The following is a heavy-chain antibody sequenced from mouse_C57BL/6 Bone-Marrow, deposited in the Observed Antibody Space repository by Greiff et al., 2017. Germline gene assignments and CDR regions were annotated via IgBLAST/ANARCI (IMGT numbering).Heavy chain of an antibody. Sequence: QVQLKQSGPGLVAPSQSLSITCTVSGFSLTSYGVDWVRQPPGKGLEWLGVIWGGGSTNYNTALMSRLSISKDNSKSQVFLKMNSLQTDDTAMYYCAKHRGESYYYGSSHWYFDVWGTGTTVTVSS. CDR1: GFSLTSYG. D-gene: IGHD1-1*01. CDR3: AKHRGESYYYGSSHWYFDV. CDR2: IWGGGST. V-gene: IGHV2-9*01. J-gene: IGHJ1*03.